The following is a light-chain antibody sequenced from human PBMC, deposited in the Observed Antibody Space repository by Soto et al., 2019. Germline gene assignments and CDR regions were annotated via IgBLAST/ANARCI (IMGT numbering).Light chain of an antibody. CDR1: QSSNSL. Sequence: DIHMTQAPSTLSASVGDRVSITCRVSQSSNSLFACYQQKPGSDPPILIYDDSTLESGVPSRFSGSGSGTAFIITISSMQTADFVTYYCHQYHSYSSWKFGHGTKVDIK. CDR3: HQYHSYSSWK. J-gene: IGKJ1*01. CDR2: DDS. V-gene: IGKV1-5*01.